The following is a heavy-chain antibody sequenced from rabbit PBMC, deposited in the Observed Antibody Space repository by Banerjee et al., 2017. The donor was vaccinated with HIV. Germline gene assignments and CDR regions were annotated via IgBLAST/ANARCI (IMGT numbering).Heavy chain of an antibody. CDR3: ATYGSISGDFNL. J-gene: IGHJ4*01. Sequence: QEQLKESGGGLVQPGGSLKLSCKASEFDFSIYAITWVRQAPGKGLEWIGYIDPIFGSTYYASWVNGRFTISSHNAQNTLYLQLNSLTAADTATYFCATYGSISGDFNLWGPGTLVTVS. CDR1: EFDFSIYA. V-gene: IGHV1S47*01. CDR2: IDPIFGST. D-gene: IGHD1-1*01.